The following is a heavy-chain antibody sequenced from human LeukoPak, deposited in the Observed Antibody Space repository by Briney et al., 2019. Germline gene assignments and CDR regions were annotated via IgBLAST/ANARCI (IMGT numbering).Heavy chain of an antibody. V-gene: IGHV3-23*01. D-gene: IGHD3-22*01. Sequence: GGSLRLSCAASGFSFSSYAMSWVRQAPGKGLDWVSAIGGTDGTTYYADSVKGRFTISRDNSKNTLYLQMNNLRAEDTAVYYCAKRDSSGNYPYYFDYWGQGALVTVSS. J-gene: IGHJ4*02. CDR3: AKRDSSGNYPYYFDY. CDR1: GFSFSSYA. CDR2: IGGTDGTT.